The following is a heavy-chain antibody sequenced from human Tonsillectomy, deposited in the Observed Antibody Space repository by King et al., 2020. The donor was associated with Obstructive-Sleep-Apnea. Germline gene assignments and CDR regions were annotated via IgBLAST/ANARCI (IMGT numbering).Heavy chain of an antibody. D-gene: IGHD3-9*01. CDR2: IKSKTYGETT. J-gene: IGHJ5*02. Sequence: VQLVESGGALVKPGGSLRLSCAASGFTFSNAWMSWVRQAPGKGLEWVGRIKSKTYGETTDYTAPVKGRFTISRDDSKNTLYLHMNSLKNEDTAVYYCTTETLTGYWSWGQGALVTVSS. CDR3: TTETLTGYWS. CDR1: GFTFSNAW. V-gene: IGHV3-15*02.